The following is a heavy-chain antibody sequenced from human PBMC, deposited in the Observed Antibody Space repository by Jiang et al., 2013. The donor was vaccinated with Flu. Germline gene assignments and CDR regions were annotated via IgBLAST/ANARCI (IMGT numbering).Heavy chain of an antibody. J-gene: IGHJ1*01. CDR1: GGTFRTYA. Sequence: SGAEVKKPGSSVKVSCKASGGTFRTYAISWVRQAPGQGLEWMGGIIPLFRTASYAQKFQGSVTITADKSTSTAYMELSSLRSEGTAVYYCARGPKSYYYDSSGYYINAEYFQHWGQGTLVTVSS. CDR2: IIPLFRTA. D-gene: IGHD3-22*01. CDR3: ARGPKSYYYDSSGYYINAEYFQH. V-gene: IGHV1-69*06.